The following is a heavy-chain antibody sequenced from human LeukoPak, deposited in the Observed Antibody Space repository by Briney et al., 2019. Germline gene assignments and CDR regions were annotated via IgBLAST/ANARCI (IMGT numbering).Heavy chain of an antibody. CDR2: IYYSGST. J-gene: IGHJ5*02. Sequence: SETLSLTCTVSGGSISSYYWSWIRQPPGKGLEWIGYIYYSGSTNYNPSLKSRVTISVDTSKNQFSLKLSSVTAADTAVYYCASVRDRWFDPWGQGTLVTVSS. CDR3: ASVRDRWFDP. CDR1: GGSISSYY. D-gene: IGHD3-22*01. V-gene: IGHV4-59*01.